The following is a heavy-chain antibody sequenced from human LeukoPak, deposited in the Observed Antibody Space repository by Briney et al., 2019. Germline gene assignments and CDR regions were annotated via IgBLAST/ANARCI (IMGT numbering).Heavy chain of an antibody. J-gene: IGHJ6*02. CDR3: ARDPSGPINYYYYYGMDV. CDR2: INAGNGNT. CDR1: GYTFTSYA. D-gene: IGHD3-3*01. Sequence: VASVKVSCKASGYTFTSYAMHWERQAPGQRLEWMGWINAGNGNTKYSQKFQGRVTITRDTSASTAYMELSSLRSEDTAVYYCARDPSGPINYYYYYGMDVWGQGTTVTVSS. V-gene: IGHV1-3*01.